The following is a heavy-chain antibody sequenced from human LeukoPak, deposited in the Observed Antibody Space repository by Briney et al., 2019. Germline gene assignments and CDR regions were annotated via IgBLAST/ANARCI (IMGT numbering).Heavy chain of an antibody. Sequence: SETLSLTCTVSGGSISSYYWSWIRQPPGKGLEWIGYIYYSGSTNYNPSLKSRVTISADTSKNQFSLKLSSVTAADAAVYYCARGGSYCSGGSCYLIGWFDPWGQGTLVTVSS. CDR3: ARGGSYCSGGSCYLIGWFDP. V-gene: IGHV4-59*01. D-gene: IGHD2-15*01. CDR2: IYYSGST. CDR1: GGSISSYY. J-gene: IGHJ5*02.